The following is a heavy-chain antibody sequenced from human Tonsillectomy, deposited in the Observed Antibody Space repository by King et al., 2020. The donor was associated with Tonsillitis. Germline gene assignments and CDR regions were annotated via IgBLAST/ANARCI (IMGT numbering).Heavy chain of an antibody. V-gene: IGHV4-39*01. Sequence: QLQLQESGPGLVKPSETLSLTCTVSGGSISSSTYYWGWIRQPPGKGLDWIGSIYYSGGTYYNPSLRSRVTISVDTSKNLFSLRLTSVTAADTAVYYCARLELRGMTYYGMDVWGQGTTVTVSS. J-gene: IGHJ6*02. CDR2: IYYSGGT. CDR1: GGSISSSTYY. CDR3: ARLELRGMTYYGMDV. D-gene: IGHD1-7*01.